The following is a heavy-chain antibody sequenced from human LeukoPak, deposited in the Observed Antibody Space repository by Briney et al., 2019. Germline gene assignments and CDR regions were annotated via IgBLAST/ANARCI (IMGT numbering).Heavy chain of an antibody. V-gene: IGHV3-7*01. Sequence: PGGSLRLSCAASTFTFGYYWMSWVRQAPGKGLEWVANIKEDGSEEYYVDSVKGRFTISRDNTKNSLYLQMNSLRAEDTAVYYCARDPAAWDYWGQGTLVTVSS. J-gene: IGHJ4*02. CDR1: TFTFGYYW. D-gene: IGHD6-13*01. CDR3: ARDPAAWDY. CDR2: IKEDGSEE.